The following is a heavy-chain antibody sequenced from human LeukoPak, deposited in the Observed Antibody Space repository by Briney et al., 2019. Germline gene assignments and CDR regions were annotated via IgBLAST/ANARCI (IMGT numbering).Heavy chain of an antibody. J-gene: IGHJ4*02. D-gene: IGHD5-12*01. CDR2: ISSSSYI. CDR3: ASMATILPIDY. Sequence: PGGSLRLSCAASGFTFSSYSMNWVRQAPGKGLEWVSSISSSSYIYYADSVKGRFTISRDNAKNSLYLQMNSLRAEDTAVYYCASMATILPIDYWGQGTLVTVSS. V-gene: IGHV3-21*01. CDR1: GFTFSSYS.